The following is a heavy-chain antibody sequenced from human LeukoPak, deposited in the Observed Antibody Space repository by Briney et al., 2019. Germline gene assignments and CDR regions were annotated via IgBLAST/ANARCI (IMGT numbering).Heavy chain of an antibody. D-gene: IGHD6-13*01. CDR2: IYGSGTT. Sequence: SETLSLTCAVSGGSISGYYWSWIRQPPGKGLECIGYIYGSGTTNYNPSLKSRITISTDTSKNQLSLNLTSVTAADAAVYYCARASYSSSWYPYYYGIDVWGQGTTVSVSS. J-gene: IGHJ6*02. V-gene: IGHV4-59*01. CDR1: GGSISGYY. CDR3: ARASYSSSWYPYYYGIDV.